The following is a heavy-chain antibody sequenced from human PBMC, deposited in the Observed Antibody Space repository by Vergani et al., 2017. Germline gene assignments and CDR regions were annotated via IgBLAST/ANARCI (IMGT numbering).Heavy chain of an antibody. D-gene: IGHD5/OR15-5a*01. V-gene: IGHV2-70*04. Sequence: QVTVEESGPTLVKPTQNLTLHCPLSGLSDNSHPMRVVWIRQPPGKALEWLARIDWDDDKFYDRSLKTRLTISKDNSKNQVVLRMTNMDPVDTAMYYCAQLLSQNVYMYDAFDIWGQGTMVIVSP. CDR1: GLSDNSHPMR. J-gene: IGHJ3*02. CDR3: AQLLSQNVYMYDAFDI. CDR2: IDWDDDK.